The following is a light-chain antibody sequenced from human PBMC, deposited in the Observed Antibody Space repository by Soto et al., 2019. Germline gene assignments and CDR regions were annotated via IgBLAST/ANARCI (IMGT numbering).Light chain of an antibody. V-gene: IGKV3-20*01. CDR2: GSS. CDR1: QSVSGNY. J-gene: IGKJ2*01. CDR3: QQYGSSPPYT. Sequence: EIVLTQSPGTLSLSPGERATLSCRASQSVSGNYLAWYQQKPRQSPRLLIYGSSDRATGIPDRFSGSGSGTDFTLTITIVEPDDFAVYYCQQYGSSPPYTFGQGTKLEIK.